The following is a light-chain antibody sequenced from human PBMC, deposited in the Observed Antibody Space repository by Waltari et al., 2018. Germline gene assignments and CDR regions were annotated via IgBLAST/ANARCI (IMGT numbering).Light chain of an antibody. J-gene: IGLJ3*02. V-gene: IGLV1-40*01. CDR3: QSYDTSLSVV. CDR2: GST. CDR1: GPNIWAAYA. Sequence: QSVLTQPPSVSGAPGQRATISCTGSGPNIWAAYAVHWYQQLPRAAPKLLIYGSTSRPLGVPARFFGSTSGASASLAIIGLQAEDEADYYCQSYDTSLSVVFGGGTKLTVL.